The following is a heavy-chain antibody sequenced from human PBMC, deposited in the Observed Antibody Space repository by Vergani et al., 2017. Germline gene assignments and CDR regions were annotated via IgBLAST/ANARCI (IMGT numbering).Heavy chain of an antibody. D-gene: IGHD3-22*01. V-gene: IGHV4-39*01. CDR1: GGSISSSSYY. J-gene: IGHJ3*02. Sequence: QLQLQESGPGLVKPSETLSLTCTVSGGSISSSSYYWGWIRQPPGKGLEWIGSIYYSGSTYYNPSLKSRVTISVDTSKNQFSLKLSSVTAADTAVYYCARISGYYDSSGLGSDAFDIWGQGTMVTGSS. CDR3: ARISGYYDSSGLGSDAFDI. CDR2: IYYSGST.